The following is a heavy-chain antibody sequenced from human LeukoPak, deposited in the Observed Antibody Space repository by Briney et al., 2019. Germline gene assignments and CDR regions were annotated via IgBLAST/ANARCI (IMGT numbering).Heavy chain of an antibody. CDR3: YYGSGSYYILFDY. Sequence: GGSLRLSCAASGFTFSSYSMSWVRQAPGKGLEWVGRIKSKTDGGTTDYAAPVKGRFTISRDDSKNTLYLQMNSLKTEDTAVYYCYYGSGSYYILFDYWGQGTLVTVSS. D-gene: IGHD3-10*01. CDR1: GFTFSSYS. J-gene: IGHJ4*02. CDR2: IKSKTDGGTT. V-gene: IGHV3-15*01.